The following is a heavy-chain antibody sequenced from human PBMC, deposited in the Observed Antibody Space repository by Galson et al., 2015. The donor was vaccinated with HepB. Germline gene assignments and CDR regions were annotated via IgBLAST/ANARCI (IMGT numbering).Heavy chain of an antibody. CDR1: GYSFTSYW. D-gene: IGHD5-24*01. V-gene: IGHV5-51*01. Sequence: QSGAEVTKPGESLKISCKGSGYSFTSYWIGWVRQMPGKGLEWMGIIYPGDSDTRYSPSFQGQVTISADKSISTAYLQWSSLKASDTAMYYCARTVEMATITGYYFDYWGQGTLVTVSS. CDR2: IYPGDSDT. J-gene: IGHJ4*02. CDR3: ARTVEMATITGYYFDY.